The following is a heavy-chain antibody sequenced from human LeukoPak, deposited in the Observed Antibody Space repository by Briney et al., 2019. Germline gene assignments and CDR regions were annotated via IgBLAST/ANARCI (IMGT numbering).Heavy chain of an antibody. Sequence: SETLSLTCTVSGGSISSSSYYWGWIRQPPGKGLEWIGSNYYSGSTYYNPSLKSRVTISVDTSKNQFSLKLSSVTAADMAVYYCARHCYGGYSNYEGGDYFDYWGQGTLVTVSS. CDR3: ARHCYGGYSNYEGGDYFDY. V-gene: IGHV4-39*01. D-gene: IGHD4-11*01. CDR1: GGSISSSSYY. CDR2: NYYSGST. J-gene: IGHJ4*02.